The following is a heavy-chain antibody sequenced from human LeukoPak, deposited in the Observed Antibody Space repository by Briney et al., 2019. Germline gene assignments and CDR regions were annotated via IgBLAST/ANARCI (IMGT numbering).Heavy chain of an antibody. J-gene: IGHJ4*02. Sequence: GGSLRLSCAASGFTFSSYWMSWVREAPGKGLEWVASIKQDGSEKYYVDSVKGRFTISRDNAKNSLYLQMNSRRAEDTAVYYCARENIAAAGGDYWGQGTLVTVSS. CDR3: ARENIAAAGGDY. D-gene: IGHD6-13*01. CDR2: IKQDGSEK. V-gene: IGHV3-7*03. CDR1: GFTFSSYW.